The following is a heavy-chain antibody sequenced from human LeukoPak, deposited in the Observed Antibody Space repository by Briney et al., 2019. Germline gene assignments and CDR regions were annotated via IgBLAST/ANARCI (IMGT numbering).Heavy chain of an antibody. V-gene: IGHV3-23*01. CDR3: AKDSSIYDGLYYFDF. Sequence: GGSLRLSCAASGFTLSSYAMSWVRQGPGKGLEWVSAISVSGNTYHADSVKGRFTISRDNSKNTLYLQMNSLRAEDTAVYYCAKDSSIYDGLYYFDFWGQGTLVTVSS. D-gene: IGHD3-3*01. J-gene: IGHJ4*02. CDR2: ISVSGNT. CDR1: GFTLSSYA.